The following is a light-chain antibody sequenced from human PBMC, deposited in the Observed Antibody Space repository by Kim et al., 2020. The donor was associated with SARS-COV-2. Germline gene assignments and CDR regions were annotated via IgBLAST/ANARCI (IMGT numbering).Light chain of an antibody. V-gene: IGLV2-14*03. J-gene: IGLJ1*01. CDR2: DVD. CDR1: ISDIGSHNY. CDR3: SSYSTIGTV. Sequence: PAQSIAISCTGTISDIGSHNYVSWYQQYPGKAPKLVIYDVDQRPSGLSNRFSGSKSGNTASLTILGLQAEDEADYYCSSYSTIGTVFGSGTKVTVL.